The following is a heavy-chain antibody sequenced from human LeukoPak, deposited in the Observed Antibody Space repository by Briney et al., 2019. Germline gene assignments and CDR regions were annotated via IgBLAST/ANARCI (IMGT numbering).Heavy chain of an antibody. J-gene: IGHJ4*02. V-gene: IGHV3-30*07. CDR3: ARVVSSGWYYFDY. Sequence: DSVKGRFTISRDNSKNTLFLQMNSLRAEDTAVYYCARVVSSGWYYFDYWGQGTLVTVSS. D-gene: IGHD6-19*01.